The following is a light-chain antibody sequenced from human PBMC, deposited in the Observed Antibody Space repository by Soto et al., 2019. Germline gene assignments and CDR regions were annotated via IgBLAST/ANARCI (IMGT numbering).Light chain of an antibody. CDR1: SSDVGGHNF. Sequence: QSALTQPRSVSGSPGQSVTISCTGTSSDVGGHNFVSWYQHPPGKAPKLMLYDVTNRPSGVPDRFSGSKSDNTASLTISGLQAEDEADYYCCSYAGSDTYVFGTGTKVTVL. CDR2: DVT. CDR3: CSYAGSDTYV. V-gene: IGLV2-11*01. J-gene: IGLJ1*01.